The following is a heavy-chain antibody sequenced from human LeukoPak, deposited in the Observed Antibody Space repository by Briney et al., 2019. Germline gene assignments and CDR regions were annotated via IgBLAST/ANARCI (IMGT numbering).Heavy chain of an antibody. CDR2: ISSSSSYI. CDR3: ARDGGRGYCSGGSCYGDY. Sequence: GGSLRLSCAASGFTFSSYSMNWVRQAPGKGLEWVSSISSSSSYIYYADSVKGRFTISRDNAKNSLYLQMNSLRAEDTAVYYCARDGGRGYCSGGSCYGDYWGQGTLVTVSS. J-gene: IGHJ4*02. V-gene: IGHV3-21*01. CDR1: GFTFSSYS. D-gene: IGHD2-15*01.